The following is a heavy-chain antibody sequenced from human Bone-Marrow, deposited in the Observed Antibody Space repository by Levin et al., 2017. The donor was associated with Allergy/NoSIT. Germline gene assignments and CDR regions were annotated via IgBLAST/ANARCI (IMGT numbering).Heavy chain of an antibody. CDR3: ARMVVAATKAKFYFEQ. Sequence: SGPTLVKPTQTLTLTCTFSGFSLSTSGMCVSWIRQPPGKALEWLAIIDWDDDKYYNTSLKTRLTISKDTSKNQVVLTMTNVDPVDTATYYCARMVVAATKAKFYFEQWGQGTLVTVSS. D-gene: IGHD2-15*01. CDR2: IDWDDDK. V-gene: IGHV2-70*01. CDR1: GFSLSTSGMC. J-gene: IGHJ4*02.